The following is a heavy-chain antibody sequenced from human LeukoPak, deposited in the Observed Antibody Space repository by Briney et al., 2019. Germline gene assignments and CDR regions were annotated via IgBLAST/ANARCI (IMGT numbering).Heavy chain of an antibody. Sequence: ASVKVACKASGHTFTGYYMHWVRQAPGQGLEWMGWINPNSGGTNYAQKFQGRVTMTRDTSISTAYMELSRLRSDDTAVYYCARDPRYGSGLDYWGQGTLVTVSS. CDR2: INPNSGGT. CDR3: ARDPRYGSGLDY. CDR1: GHTFTGYY. D-gene: IGHD3-10*01. V-gene: IGHV1-2*02. J-gene: IGHJ4*02.